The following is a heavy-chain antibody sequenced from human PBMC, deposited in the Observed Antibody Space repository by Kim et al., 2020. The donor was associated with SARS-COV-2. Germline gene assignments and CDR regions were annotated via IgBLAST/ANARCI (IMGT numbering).Heavy chain of an antibody. CDR2: IIPILGMA. CDR1: GGTFSSYA. V-gene: IGHV1-69*04. D-gene: IGHD3-22*01. Sequence: SVKVSCKASGGTFSSYAISWVRQAPGQGLEWMGRIIPILGMANYAQKLQGRVTITADKSTSTDYMELSSLRSEDTAVYYCASGRPDSSGPYSYYGMDVWGQRTTVTVS. CDR3: ASGRPDSSGPYSYYGMDV. J-gene: IGHJ6*02.